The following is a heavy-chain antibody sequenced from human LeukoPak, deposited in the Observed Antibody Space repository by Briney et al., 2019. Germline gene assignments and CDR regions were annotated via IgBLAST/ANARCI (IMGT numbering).Heavy chain of an antibody. J-gene: IGHJ4*02. V-gene: IGHV3-30*02. CDR3: YTDIVTVPAPDY. Sequence: GGSLRLSRTASGFTFNTYGMHWVRQPPGKGLEWVAFITYDRGDTYYADSVKGRFTISRDSSKTTLYLQMNSLRAEDTAVYYCYTDIVTVPAPDYWGQGALVTVSS. CDR1: GFTFNTYG. CDR2: ITYDRGDT. D-gene: IGHD2-2*01.